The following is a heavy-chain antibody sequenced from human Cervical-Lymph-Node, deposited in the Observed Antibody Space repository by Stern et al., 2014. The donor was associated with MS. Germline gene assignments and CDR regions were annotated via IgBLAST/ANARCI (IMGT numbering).Heavy chain of an antibody. Sequence: VQLVQSGAEVKKPGESLKISCKGSGYSFTANWIAWVRQIPGKGLEWRGIFYPGDSDTRYSPSFQGQVTISADKSISTAYLQWSSLKASDTAMYYCARDYGDYAFDYWGQGTLVTVSS. V-gene: IGHV5-51*01. J-gene: IGHJ4*02. CDR3: ARDYGDYAFDY. CDR1: GYSFTANW. D-gene: IGHD4-17*01. CDR2: FYPGDSDT.